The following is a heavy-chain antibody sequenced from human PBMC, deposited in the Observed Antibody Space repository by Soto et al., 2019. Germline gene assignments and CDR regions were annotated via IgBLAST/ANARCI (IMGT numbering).Heavy chain of an antibody. V-gene: IGHV3-23*01. D-gene: IGHD6-13*01. Sequence: GGSLRLSCAASGFTFSSYAMSWVRQAPGKGLEWVSAISGSGGSTYYADSVKGRFTISRDNSKNTLYLQMNSLRAEDTAVYYCAKDIGGNGYSSSWYYFDYWGQGTLVTVSS. J-gene: IGHJ4*02. CDR1: GFTFSSYA. CDR3: AKDIGGNGYSSSWYYFDY. CDR2: ISGSGGST.